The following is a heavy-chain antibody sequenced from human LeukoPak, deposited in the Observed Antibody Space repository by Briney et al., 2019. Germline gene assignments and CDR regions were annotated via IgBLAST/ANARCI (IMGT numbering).Heavy chain of an antibody. V-gene: IGHV1-69*05. Sequence: SVKVSCKASGGTFSSYAISWVRQAPGQGLEWMGAIIPIFGTANYAQKFQGRVTITTDESTSTAYMELSSLRSEDTAVYYCARGESNWFDPWGQGTLVTVSS. CDR2: IIPIFGTA. CDR1: GGTFSSYA. J-gene: IGHJ5*02. CDR3: ARGESNWFDP.